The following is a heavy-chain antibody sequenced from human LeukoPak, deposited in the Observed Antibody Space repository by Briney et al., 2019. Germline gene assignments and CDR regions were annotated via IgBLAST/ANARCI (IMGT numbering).Heavy chain of an antibody. CDR3: ATGSLRLGEFSLGY. CDR1: GYTLTELS. V-gene: IGHV1-24*01. CDR2: FDPEDGET. D-gene: IGHD3-16*02. Sequence: ASVKVSRKVSGYTLTELSMHWVRQAPGKGLEWMGGFDPEDGETVYAQRFQGRVTMTEDTSTDTAYMELSSLRSEDTAVYYCATGSLRLGEFSLGYWGQGPLVSVSS. J-gene: IGHJ4*02.